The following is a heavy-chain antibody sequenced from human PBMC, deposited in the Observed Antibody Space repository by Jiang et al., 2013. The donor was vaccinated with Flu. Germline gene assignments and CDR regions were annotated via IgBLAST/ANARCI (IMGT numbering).Heavy chain of an antibody. Sequence: AVNWVRQAPGQGLEWMGWINTNTGNPTYAQGFTGRFVFSLDTSVSTAYLEISSLKAEDTAAYYCARDGRRCTGDSCYTYFDYWGQGTLVSVSS. D-gene: IGHD2-15*01. V-gene: IGHV7-4-1*02. CDR2: INTNTGNP. CDR3: ARDGRRCTGDSCYTYFDY. J-gene: IGHJ4*02. CDR1: A.